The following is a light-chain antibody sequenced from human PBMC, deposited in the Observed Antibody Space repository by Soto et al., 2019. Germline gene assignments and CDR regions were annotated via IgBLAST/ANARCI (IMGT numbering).Light chain of an antibody. CDR3: QQYGSSPAT. V-gene: IGKV3-20*01. Sequence: EIALTQSPGTLSLSPGERATLSCRASQSVSSSYLAWYQQKPGQAPRLLIYRASSRAIDIPDRFSGSGSGTDFTLTISRLEPEDFAVYYCQQYGSSPATFGQGTKVDIK. J-gene: IGKJ1*01. CDR2: RAS. CDR1: QSVSSSY.